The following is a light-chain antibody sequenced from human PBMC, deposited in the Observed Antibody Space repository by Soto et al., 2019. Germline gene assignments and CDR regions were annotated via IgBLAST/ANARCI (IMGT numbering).Light chain of an antibody. Sequence: DIQMTQSPSSLSASVGDRVTITCRASQTISDYLNWYQHKPGKAPKVLFSAASTVQSRLPSRFSGRGSGTDFPLIISSLQHEDVANYYHQHSFITPRTFGQGTSVEVK. CDR3: QHSFITPRT. CDR2: AAS. V-gene: IGKV1-39*01. J-gene: IGKJ1*01. CDR1: QTISDY.